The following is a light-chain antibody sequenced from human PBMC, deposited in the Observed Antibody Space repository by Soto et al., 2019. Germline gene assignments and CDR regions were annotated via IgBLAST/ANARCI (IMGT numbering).Light chain of an antibody. CDR1: QSVSSN. V-gene: IGKV3-15*01. Sequence: EIVMTQSPATLSVSPGERATLSCRASQSVSSNLVWYQQKPGLAPRLLIYGASTRATGIPARFSGSGSGTEFTLTISILQFEDFAVYYCQEYSNWPRTFGQGTKVEIK. CDR3: QEYSNWPRT. CDR2: GAS. J-gene: IGKJ1*01.